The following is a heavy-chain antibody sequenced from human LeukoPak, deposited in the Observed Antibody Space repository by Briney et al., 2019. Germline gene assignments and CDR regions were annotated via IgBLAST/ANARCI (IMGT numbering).Heavy chain of an antibody. V-gene: IGHV3-74*01. CDR3: ARANTAMVYDYFDY. Sequence: GGCLRLSCAASGFTFSIYWMHWVRQAPGKGLVWVSRINSDVSSTSYADSVKGRFTISRDNAKNTLYLQMNSLRAEDTAVYYCARANTAMVYDYFDYWGQGTLVTVSS. CDR1: GFTFSIYW. J-gene: IGHJ4*02. CDR2: INSDVSST. D-gene: IGHD5-18*01.